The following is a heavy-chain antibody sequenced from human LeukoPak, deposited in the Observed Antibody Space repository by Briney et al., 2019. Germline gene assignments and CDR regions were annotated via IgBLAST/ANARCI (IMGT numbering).Heavy chain of an antibody. CDR1: GYSFTSYG. V-gene: IGHV1-18*01. CDR2: ISTYNGNT. J-gene: IGHJ6*02. D-gene: IGHD4-23*01. CDR3: ARAEAVRWPIDD. Sequence: AAVTVSLTGSGYSFTSYGISWVRQPPAQGLELVGWISTYNGNTNYAQKLQGRFTMTTDKSKSTVYMELRSLRSDDTAVYYCARAEAVRWPIDDWGQGTTVTVSS.